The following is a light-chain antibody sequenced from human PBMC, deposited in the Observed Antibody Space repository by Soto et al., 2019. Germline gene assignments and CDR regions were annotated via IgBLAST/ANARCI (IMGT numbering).Light chain of an antibody. CDR2: WAS. J-gene: IGKJ1*01. Sequence: DIVMTQSPDSLAVSLGERATINCKSSQSVLYSSNNKNYLAWYQQKPGQPPRLLIYWASTRESGVPDRFSGSVSGTDFTLTISRLQAEDVAVYYGQQYYSTPTFGQGTKVEIK. V-gene: IGKV4-1*01. CDR3: QQYYSTPT. CDR1: QSVLYSSNNKNY.